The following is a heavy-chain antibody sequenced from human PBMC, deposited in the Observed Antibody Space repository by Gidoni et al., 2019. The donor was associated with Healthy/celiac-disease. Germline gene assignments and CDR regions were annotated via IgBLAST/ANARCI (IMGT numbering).Heavy chain of an antibody. J-gene: IGHJ6*02. CDR3: ARDRSGAVAGTYYYYGMDV. V-gene: IGHV3-21*01. CDR1: GFNFSSYS. Sequence: EVQLVESGGGLVKPGGSLRLSCAASGFNFSSYSMNWVRQAPGKGMELVSSISSSSSYIYYADSVKCRFTISRDNAKNSLYLQMNSLRAEDTAVYYCARDRSGAVAGTYYYYGMDVWGQGTTVTVSS. D-gene: IGHD6-19*01. CDR2: ISSSSSYI.